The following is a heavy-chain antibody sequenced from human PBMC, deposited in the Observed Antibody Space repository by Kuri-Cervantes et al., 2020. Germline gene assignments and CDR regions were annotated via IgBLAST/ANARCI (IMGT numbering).Heavy chain of an antibody. J-gene: IGHJ4*02. V-gene: IGHV4-34*01. D-gene: IGHD3-22*01. CDR3: ARERAKLKRNNYDSSCYYLDY. CDR1: FSDYY. CDR2: INHSVST. Sequence: FSDYYITWIRQPPGKGLEWIGEINHSVSTNYNPSLKSRDTISVDTSKNQFSLKLRSVTVADTAVDFCARERAKLKRNNYDSSCYYLDYWGQGTLVTVSS.